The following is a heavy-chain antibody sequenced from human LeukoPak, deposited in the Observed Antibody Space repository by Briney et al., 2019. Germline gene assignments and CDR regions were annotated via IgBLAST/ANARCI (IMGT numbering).Heavy chain of an antibody. V-gene: IGHV1-24*01. CDR3: ATDRYSGSYDLAFDI. CDR2: FDPEDGET. J-gene: IGHJ3*02. Sequence: ASVKVSCKVSGYTLTELSMHWVRQAPGKGLEWMGGFDPEDGETIYAQKFQGRVTMTEDTSTDTAYMELSSLRSEDTAVYYCATDRYSGSYDLAFDIWGQGTMVTVSS. D-gene: IGHD1-26*01. CDR1: GYTLTELS.